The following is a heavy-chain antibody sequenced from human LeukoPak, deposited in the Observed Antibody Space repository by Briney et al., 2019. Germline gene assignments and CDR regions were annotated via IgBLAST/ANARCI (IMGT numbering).Heavy chain of an antibody. CDR3: ARGGNGWYFDL. D-gene: IGHD1-14*01. Sequence: SETLSLTCAVQGASLRGSYWSWIRQPPGKGLQWIGQIDHSGSTHSIPSLKSRVTISLDTSQSQVSLQVNSVTAADTAVYFCARGGNGWYFDLWGRGTLDTVSS. J-gene: IGHJ2*01. CDR1: GASLRGSY. V-gene: IGHV4-34*01. CDR2: IDHSGST.